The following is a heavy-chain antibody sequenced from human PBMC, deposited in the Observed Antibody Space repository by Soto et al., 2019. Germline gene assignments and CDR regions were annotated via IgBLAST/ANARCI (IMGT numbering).Heavy chain of an antibody. V-gene: IGHV1-2*02. D-gene: IGHD2-15*01. CDR1: GYTFIGYY. Sequence: ASVKVSCKASGYTFIGYYMHWVRQAPGQGLEWMGWINPNSGGTNYAQKFQGRVTMTRDTSISTAYMELSRLRSDDTAVYYCARVRVDYYYGMDVWGQGTTVTVSS. J-gene: IGHJ6*02. CDR3: ARVRVDYYYGMDV. CDR2: INPNSGGT.